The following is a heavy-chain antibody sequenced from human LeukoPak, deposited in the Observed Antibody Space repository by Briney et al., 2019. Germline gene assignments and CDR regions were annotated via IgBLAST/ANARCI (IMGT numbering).Heavy chain of an antibody. J-gene: IGHJ4*02. CDR1: GFTFSSYA. V-gene: IGHV3-30-3*01. Sequence: GGSLRLSCAASGFTFSSYAMHWVRQAPGKGLEWVAVISYDGSNKYYADSVKGRFTISRDNSKNTLYLQMNSLRAEDTAVYYCARDLQRVAAAGYFDYWGQGTLVTVSS. CDR2: ISYDGSNK. D-gene: IGHD6-13*01. CDR3: ARDLQRVAAAGYFDY.